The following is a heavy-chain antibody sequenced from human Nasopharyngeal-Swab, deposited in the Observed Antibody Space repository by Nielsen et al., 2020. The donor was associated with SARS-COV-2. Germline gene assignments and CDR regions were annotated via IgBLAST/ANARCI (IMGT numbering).Heavy chain of an antibody. Sequence: RQAPGKGLEWIGSIYYSGSTYYDPSLKSRVTISVDTSKNQFSLKLSSVTAADTAVYYCARHLSHDCGDPETYYYFDYWGQGTMV. CDR2: IYYSGST. V-gene: IGHV4-39*01. J-gene: IGHJ4*02. CDR3: ARHLSHDCGDPETYYYFDY. D-gene: IGHD4-17*01.